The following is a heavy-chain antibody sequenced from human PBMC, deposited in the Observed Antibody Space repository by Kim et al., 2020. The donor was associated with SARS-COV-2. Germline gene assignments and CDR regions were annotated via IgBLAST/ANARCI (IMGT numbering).Heavy chain of an antibody. CDR2: IYYSGST. CDR1: GGSVSSGSYY. V-gene: IGHV4-61*01. Sequence: SETLSLTCTVSGGSVSSGSYYWSWIRQPPGKGLEWIGYIYYSGSTNYNPSLKSRVTISVDTSKNQFSLKLSSVTAADTAVYYCARDRYSSSWTNGYYYYGMDVWGQGTTVTVSS. J-gene: IGHJ6*02. CDR3: ARDRYSSSWTNGYYYYGMDV. D-gene: IGHD6-13*01.